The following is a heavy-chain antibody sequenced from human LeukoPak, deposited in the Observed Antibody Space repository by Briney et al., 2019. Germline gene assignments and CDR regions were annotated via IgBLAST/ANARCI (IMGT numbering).Heavy chain of an antibody. CDR2: IYYSGRT. D-gene: IGHD3-9*01. V-gene: IGHV4-59*01. J-gene: IGHJ6*02. CDR3: ARAGPNYDILTGYFPYYYYGMDV. CDR1: GGSISSYY. Sequence: PSETLSLTCTVSGGSISSYYWSWIRQPPGKGLAWIGYIYYSGRTNYNPSLKSRVTISVDTSKNQFSLKLSSVTAADTAVYYCARAGPNYDILTGYFPYYYYGMDVWGQGTTVTVSS.